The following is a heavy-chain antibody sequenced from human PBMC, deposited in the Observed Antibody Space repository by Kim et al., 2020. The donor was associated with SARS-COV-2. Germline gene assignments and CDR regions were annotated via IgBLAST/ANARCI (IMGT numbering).Heavy chain of an antibody. CDR1: GFTFDDYA. CDR3: AKDIGESNYYDSSGLI. D-gene: IGHD3-22*01. Sequence: GGSLRLSCAASGFTFDDYAMHWVRQAPGKGLEWVSLISGDGDSPYYADSVKGRFTISRDNSKNSLYLQMNSLRTEDTALYYCAKDIGESNYYDSSGLIWGQGTMVTVSS. CDR2: ISGDGDSP. J-gene: IGHJ3*01. V-gene: IGHV3-43*02.